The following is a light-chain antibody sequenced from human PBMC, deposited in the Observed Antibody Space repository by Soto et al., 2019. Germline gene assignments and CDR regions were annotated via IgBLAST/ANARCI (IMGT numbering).Light chain of an antibody. J-gene: IGKJ2*01. V-gene: IGKV1-16*01. CDR3: QQYDSYPRT. Sequence: DIQMTQSPSSLSASVVDRVTITCRASQVISKYIGWFQQKPGKAPKSLIYATSRLQSGVPTRFSGSGSGTDFTLTISSLQPEDFATYYCQQYDSYPRTFGQGTKLE. CDR2: ATS. CDR1: QVISKY.